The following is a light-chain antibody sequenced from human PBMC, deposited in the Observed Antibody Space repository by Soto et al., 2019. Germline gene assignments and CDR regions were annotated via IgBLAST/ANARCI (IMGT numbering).Light chain of an antibody. Sequence: QSVLTQPASVSGSPGQSITISCTGTSSDVGGYNYVSWYQQHPGKAPKLMIYEVSNRPSGVSNRFSGPKSGNTASLTIFGLQAEDEADYYCSSYTSSSTLNYVFGTGTKVTVL. CDR2: EVS. J-gene: IGLJ1*01. V-gene: IGLV2-14*01. CDR3: SSYTSSSTLNYV. CDR1: SSDVGGYNY.